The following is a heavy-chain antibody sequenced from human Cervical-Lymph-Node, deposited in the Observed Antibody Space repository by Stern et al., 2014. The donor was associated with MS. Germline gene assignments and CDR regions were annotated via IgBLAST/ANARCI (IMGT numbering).Heavy chain of an antibody. CDR3: ARDLEVAHGMDV. J-gene: IGHJ6*01. CDR1: GNTATSYG. Sequence: VQLVESGPEVRKPGASVKVSCKASGNTATSYGISWVRQAPGQGLEWMGWISGYNANKKYAQKVQVRVSMTIDTSTSTVFLELRSLTFDDTAVYYCARDLEVAHGMDVWGQGTTVTVSS. CDR2: ISGYNANK. V-gene: IGHV1-18*01.